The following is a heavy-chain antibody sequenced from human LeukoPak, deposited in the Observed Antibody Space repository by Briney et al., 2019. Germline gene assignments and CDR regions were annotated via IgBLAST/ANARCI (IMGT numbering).Heavy chain of an antibody. J-gene: IGHJ1*01. CDR2: ISYDGSNK. D-gene: IGHD6-19*01. Sequence: GSLRLSCAASGFTFSSYAMHWVRQAPGKGLEWVAVISYDGSNKYYADPVKGRFTISRDNSKNTLYLQMNSLRAEDTAVYYCARDRDSSGLNWGQGTLVTVSS. CDR3: ARDRDSSGLN. V-gene: IGHV3-30*04. CDR1: GFTFSSYA.